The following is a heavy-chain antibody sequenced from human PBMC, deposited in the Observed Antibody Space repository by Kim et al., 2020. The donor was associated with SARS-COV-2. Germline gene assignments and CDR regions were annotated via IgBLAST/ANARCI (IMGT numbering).Heavy chain of an antibody. D-gene: IGHD2-15*01. Sequence: GGSLRLSCAASGFSFSTSEMNWVRQAPGKGLEWVSYINSPARTIFYADSVKGLFTISRDNAKNSLYLQMNSLRAEDTAVYYCARERSGRAFDIWGQGTMVTVSS. CDR1: GFSFSTSE. CDR2: INSPARTI. J-gene: IGHJ3*02. CDR3: ARERSGRAFDI. V-gene: IGHV3-48*03.